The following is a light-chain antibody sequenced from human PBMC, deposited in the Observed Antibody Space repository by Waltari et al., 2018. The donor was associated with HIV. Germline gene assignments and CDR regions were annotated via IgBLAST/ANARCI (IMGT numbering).Light chain of an antibody. CDR1: QDVDRY. Sequence: EIVLTQSPATLSLSPGARASLSCRASQDVDRYLAWYQQRPGQPPRLLIYDASSRATGVPPRFSGGGSGTDFFLTSNSLEPEDFAIYFCQQRVTWPNTVGQGT. J-gene: IGKJ2*01. V-gene: IGKV3-11*01. CDR2: DAS. CDR3: QQRVTWPNT.